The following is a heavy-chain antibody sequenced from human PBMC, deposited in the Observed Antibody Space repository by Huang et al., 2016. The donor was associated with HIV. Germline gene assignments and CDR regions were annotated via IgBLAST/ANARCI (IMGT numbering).Heavy chain of an antibody. Sequence: QVQLVQSGAEVKKPGSSVKVSCKVSGGTFTNAISWVRQAPGQGLEWMGRIIPICGTPNYARKFQGRVTITADESTSIAYMELSSLRSEDTAVYYCARGAPDLDSHLDHWGQGTLVTVSS. CDR3: ARGAPDLDSHLDH. D-gene: IGHD3-3*01. J-gene: IGHJ4*02. V-gene: IGHV1-69*13. CDR2: IIPICGTP. CDR1: GGTFTNA.